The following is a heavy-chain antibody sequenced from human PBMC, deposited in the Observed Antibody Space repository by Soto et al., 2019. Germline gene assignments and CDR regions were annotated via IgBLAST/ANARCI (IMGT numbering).Heavy chain of an antibody. Sequence: GGSLRLSCAASGFSFSISPMHWVRQAPGKGPEWVALISYDGTNKFYADSVKGRFTISRDNSKSTLYLQVDSLRPEDAAVYYCARDPYTCGCRHWAFHYFVSWGQGALLIVSS. V-gene: IGHV3-30-3*01. CDR3: ARDPYTCGCRHWAFHYFVS. J-gene: IGHJ4*02. CDR1: GFSFSISP. D-gene: IGHD3-16*01. CDR2: ISYDGTNK.